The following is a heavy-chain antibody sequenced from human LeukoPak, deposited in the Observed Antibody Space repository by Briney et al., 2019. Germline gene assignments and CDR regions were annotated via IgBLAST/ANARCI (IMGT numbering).Heavy chain of an antibody. D-gene: IGHD6-19*01. CDR1: GYTFTGYY. V-gene: IGHV1-2*02. Sequence: ASVKVSCKASGYTFTGYYMHWVRQAPGQGLEWMGWINPNSGGTNYAQKLQGRVTMTRDTSISTAYMELSRLRSDDTAVYYCARTLRRGEQWLPPGGDAFDIWGQGTMVTVSS. J-gene: IGHJ3*02. CDR2: INPNSGGT. CDR3: ARTLRRGEQWLPPGGDAFDI.